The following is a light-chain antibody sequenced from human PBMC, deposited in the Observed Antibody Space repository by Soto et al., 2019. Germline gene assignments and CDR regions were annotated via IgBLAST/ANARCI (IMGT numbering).Light chain of an antibody. V-gene: IGKV1-39*01. CDR3: QQSYGTSWT. J-gene: IGKJ1*01. CDR2: GAS. CDR1: QAISSN. Sequence: DIQQTQSPSSLSASAGDRVAITCRASQAISSNLNWYQHKPGETPKPLIYGASNLQSGVPSRFSGSGSGKEFTLTISSLESEDFASYYCQQSYGTSWTFGQGTKVEI.